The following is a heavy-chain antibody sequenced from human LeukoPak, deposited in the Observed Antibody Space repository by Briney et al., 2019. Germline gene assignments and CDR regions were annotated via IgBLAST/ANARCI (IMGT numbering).Heavy chain of an antibody. V-gene: IGHV3-11*04. CDR2: ISSSGTTT. J-gene: IGHJ4*02. CDR3: ARDQEVEYCSGGSCFRPYFDY. D-gene: IGHD2-15*01. CDR1: GFTFSDYQ. Sequence: GGSLRLSCAASGFTFSDYQMTWIRQAPGKGLDWISYISSSGTTTYYADSVKGRFTISRDNAKNSLYLQMNSLRAEDTAVYYCARDQEVEYCSGGSCFRPYFDYWGQGTLVTVSS.